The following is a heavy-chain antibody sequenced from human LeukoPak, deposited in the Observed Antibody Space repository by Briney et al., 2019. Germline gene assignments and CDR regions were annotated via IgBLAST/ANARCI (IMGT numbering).Heavy chain of an antibody. D-gene: IGHD3-10*01. Sequence: PSETLSLTCTVSGGSISSGSHYWSWIRQPAGKGLEWIGRIYTSGSTNYNPSLKSRVTISVDTSKNQFSLKLSSVTAADTAVYYCARDRGSSGWFDYWGQGTLVTVSS. J-gene: IGHJ4*02. CDR2: IYTSGST. CDR3: ARDRGSSGWFDY. V-gene: IGHV4-61*02. CDR1: GGSISSGSHY.